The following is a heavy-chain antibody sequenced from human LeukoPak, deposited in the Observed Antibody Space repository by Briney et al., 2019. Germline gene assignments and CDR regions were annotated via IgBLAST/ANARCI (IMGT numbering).Heavy chain of an antibody. CDR1: GGTFSSYA. V-gene: IGHV1-69*13. J-gene: IGHJ4*02. CDR2: IIPIFGTA. D-gene: IGHD3-22*01. CDR3: ARYLGSSGLLFDY. Sequence: SVKVSCKASGGTFSSYAISWVRQAPGQGLEWMGGIIPIFGTANYAQKFQGRVTITADESTSTAYMELRSLRSDDTAVYYCARYLGSSGLLFDYWGQGTLVTVSS.